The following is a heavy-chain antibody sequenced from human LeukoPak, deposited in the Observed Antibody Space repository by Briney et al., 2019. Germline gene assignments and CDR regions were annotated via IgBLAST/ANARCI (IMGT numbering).Heavy chain of an antibody. CDR2: FDPEDGET. CDR3: ATVPNLRYFDWLLSSFDY. V-gene: IGHV1-24*01. CDR1: GYTLTELS. Sequence: ASVKVSCKVSGYTLTELSMHWVRQAPGKGLEWMGGFDPEDGETIYAQKFQGRVTMTEDTSTDTAYMELSSLRSEGTAVYYCATVPNLRYFDWLLSSFDYWGQGTLVTVSS. J-gene: IGHJ4*02. D-gene: IGHD3-9*01.